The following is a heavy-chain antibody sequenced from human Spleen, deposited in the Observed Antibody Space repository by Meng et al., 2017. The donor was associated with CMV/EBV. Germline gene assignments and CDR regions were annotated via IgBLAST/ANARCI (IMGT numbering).Heavy chain of an antibody. D-gene: IGHD3-10*01. CDR1: GFTFSSYS. V-gene: IGHV3-21*01. Sequence: GESLKISCAASGFTFSSYSMNWVRQAPGKGLEWVSSISSSSSYIYYADSVKGRFTISRDNAKNSLYLQMNSLRAEDTAVYYCVRDNRGFGDSRMDVWGQGSTVTVSS. CDR2: ISSSSSYI. J-gene: IGHJ6*02. CDR3: VRDNRGFGDSRMDV.